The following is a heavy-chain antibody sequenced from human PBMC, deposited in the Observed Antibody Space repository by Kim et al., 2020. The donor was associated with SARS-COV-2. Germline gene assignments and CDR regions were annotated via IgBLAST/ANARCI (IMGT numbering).Heavy chain of an antibody. V-gene: IGHV1-24*01. Sequence: ASVKVSCKVSGYTLTELSMHWVRQAPGKGLEWMGGFDPEDGETIYAQKFQGRVTMTEDTSTDTAYMDLSSLRSEDTAVYYCATDFPRALRYFESFDYWGQGTLVTVSS. CDR2: FDPEDGET. CDR3: ATDFPRALRYFESFDY. J-gene: IGHJ4*02. D-gene: IGHD3-9*01. CDR1: GYTLTELS.